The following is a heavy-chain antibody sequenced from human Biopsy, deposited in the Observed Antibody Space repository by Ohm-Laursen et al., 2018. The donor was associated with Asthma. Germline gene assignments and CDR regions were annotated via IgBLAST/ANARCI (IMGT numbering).Heavy chain of an antibody. D-gene: IGHD1-26*01. CDR2: ISFDGSNK. CDR3: AKDVFPGWELRRGPDY. Sequence: SLRLSCAATGFRFSSYAMHWVRQAPGKGLDWVAVISFDGSNKNYTDSVKGRFTISRDNSRNTLHLQMNSLRAEDTAVYYCAKDVFPGWELRRGPDYWGQGTLVTVSA. J-gene: IGHJ4*02. V-gene: IGHV3-30*18. CDR1: GFRFSSYA.